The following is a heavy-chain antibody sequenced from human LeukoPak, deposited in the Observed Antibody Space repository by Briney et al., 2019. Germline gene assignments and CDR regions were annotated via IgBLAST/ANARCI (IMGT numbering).Heavy chain of an antibody. Sequence: KPGGSLRLSCAASGFTFSSYSMNWVRQAPGKGLEWVSSISSSSSYIYYADSVKGRFTISRDNAKNSLYLQMNSLRAEDTAVYYCAHTAMDQSGAYHFDYWGQGTLVTVSS. V-gene: IGHV3-21*01. CDR3: AHTAMDQSGAYHFDY. D-gene: IGHD5-18*01. CDR2: ISSSSSYI. J-gene: IGHJ4*02. CDR1: GFTFSSYS.